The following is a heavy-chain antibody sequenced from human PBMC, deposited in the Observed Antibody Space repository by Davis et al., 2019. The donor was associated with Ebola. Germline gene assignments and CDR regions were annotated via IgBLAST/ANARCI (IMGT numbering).Heavy chain of an antibody. CDR2: IYYSGST. J-gene: IGHJ3*02. V-gene: IGHV4-59*01. Sequence: GSLRLSCTVSGGSISSYYWSWIRQPPGKGLEWIGYIYYSGSTNYNPSLKSRVTISVDTSKNQFSLKLSSVTAADTAVYYCARVVGATGGDAFDIWGQGTMVTVSS. CDR1: GGSISSYY. CDR3: ARVVGATGGDAFDI. D-gene: IGHD1-26*01.